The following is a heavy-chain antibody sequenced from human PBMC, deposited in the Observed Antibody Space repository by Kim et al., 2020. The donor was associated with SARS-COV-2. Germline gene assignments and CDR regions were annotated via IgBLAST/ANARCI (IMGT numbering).Heavy chain of an antibody. Sequence: NTNYAQKLQGRVTMTTDTSTSTAYMELRSLRSDDTAVYYCATGTSGRFDPWGQGTLVTVSS. CDR3: ATGTSGRFDP. D-gene: IGHD2-8*01. V-gene: IGHV1-18*01. CDR2: NT. J-gene: IGHJ5*02.